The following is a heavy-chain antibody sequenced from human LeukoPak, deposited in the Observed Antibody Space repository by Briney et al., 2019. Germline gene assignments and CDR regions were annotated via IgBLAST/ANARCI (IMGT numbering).Heavy chain of an antibody. J-gene: IGHJ6*02. CDR3: ARARPLAAAGTWVYYYGMDV. D-gene: IGHD6-13*01. CDR2: IYYSGST. V-gene: IGHV4-59*01. CDR1: GGSISSYY. Sequence: SETLSLTCTVSGGSISSYYWSWIRQPPGKGLEWIGYIYYSGSTNYNPSLKSRVTISVDTSKNQFSLKLSSVTAADTAVYYCARARPLAAAGTWVYYYGMDVWGQGTTVTVSS.